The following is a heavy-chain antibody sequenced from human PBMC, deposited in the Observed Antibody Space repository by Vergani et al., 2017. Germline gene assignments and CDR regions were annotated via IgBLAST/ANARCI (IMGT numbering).Heavy chain of an antibody. J-gene: IGHJ3*01. CDR3: VRDVRVSRT. CDR2: ISYDGSNK. CDR1: GFTFSSYA. Sequence: QVQLVESGGGVVQPGRSLRLSCAASGFTFSSYAMHWVRQAPGKGLEWVAVISYDGSNKYYADSVKGRFTISRDNSKNTLYLQMNSLRAEDTAAYYCVRDVRVSRTWGQGTLVAVSS. V-gene: IGHV3-30-3*01.